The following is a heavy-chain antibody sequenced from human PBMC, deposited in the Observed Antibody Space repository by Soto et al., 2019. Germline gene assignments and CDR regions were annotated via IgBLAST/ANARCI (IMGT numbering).Heavy chain of an antibody. J-gene: IGHJ3*02. Sequence: QVQLQQWGAGLLKPSETLSLTCAVYGGSFSGYYWSWIRQPPGKGLEWIGEINHSGSTNYNPSLKSRVTISVDTSKNQFSLKLSSVTAADTAVYYCARFNNVLRYFDWLSAHDAFDIWGQGTMVTVSS. V-gene: IGHV4-34*01. CDR1: GGSFSGYY. CDR3: ARFNNVLRYFDWLSAHDAFDI. CDR2: INHSGST. D-gene: IGHD3-9*01.